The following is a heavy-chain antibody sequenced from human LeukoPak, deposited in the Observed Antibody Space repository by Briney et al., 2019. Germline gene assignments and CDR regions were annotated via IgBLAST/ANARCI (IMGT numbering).Heavy chain of an antibody. CDR3: ASYRYGSLFAFDI. Sequence: GGSVRLSCGASGFTVSTNYMSWVRQAPGKGLEWVSIIYSGGSTYYADSVKGRFTISRDNSKNTLYLQMNSLRAEDTAVYYCASYRYGSLFAFDIWGQGTMVTVSA. V-gene: IGHV3-66*01. CDR1: GFTVSTNY. CDR2: IYSGGST. J-gene: IGHJ3*02. D-gene: IGHD6-13*01.